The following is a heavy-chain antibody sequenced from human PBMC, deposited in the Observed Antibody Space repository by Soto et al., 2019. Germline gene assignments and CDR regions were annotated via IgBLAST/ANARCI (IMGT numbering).Heavy chain of an antibody. D-gene: IGHD1-1*01. Sequence: ASVKVSCKASGYTFTSYAMHWVRQAPGQRLEWMGWINAGNGDTKSSQKFQGRVTITRDTSASTTYMELSSLRSEDTAVYYCARDPGPDVFDIWGQGTMVTVSS. CDR1: GYTFTSYA. CDR2: INAGNGDT. CDR3: ARDPGPDVFDI. V-gene: IGHV1-3*01. J-gene: IGHJ3*02.